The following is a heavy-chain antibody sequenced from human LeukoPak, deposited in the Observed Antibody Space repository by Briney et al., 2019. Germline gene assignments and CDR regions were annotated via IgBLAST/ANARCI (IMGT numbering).Heavy chain of an antibody. CDR2: ISAYNGNT. J-gene: IGHJ6*02. Sequence: ASVKVSCKASGYTFTSYGISWVRQAPGQGLEWMGWISAYNGNTNYAQKLQGRVTMTTDTSTSTAYMELSSLRSEDTAVYYCARDTYTYSGNRSGSKNSYYYYGMDVWGQGTTVTVSS. V-gene: IGHV1-18*01. CDR3: ARDTYTYSGNRSGSKNSYYYYGMDV. CDR1: GYTFTSYG. D-gene: IGHD4-23*01.